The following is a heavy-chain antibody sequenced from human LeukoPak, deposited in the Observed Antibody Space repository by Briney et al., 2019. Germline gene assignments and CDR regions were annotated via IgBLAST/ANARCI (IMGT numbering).Heavy chain of an antibody. D-gene: IGHD3-22*01. CDR1: GFTFDDYA. Sequence: GGSLRLSCAASGFTFDDYAMHWVRQASGKGLEWVSLISGDGGSTYYADSVKGRFTISRDNSKNSLYLQMNSLRTEDTALYYCAKDITYYYDSSGYLTYWGQGTLVTVSS. CDR3: AKDITYYYDSSGYLTY. J-gene: IGHJ4*02. CDR2: ISGDGGST. V-gene: IGHV3-43*02.